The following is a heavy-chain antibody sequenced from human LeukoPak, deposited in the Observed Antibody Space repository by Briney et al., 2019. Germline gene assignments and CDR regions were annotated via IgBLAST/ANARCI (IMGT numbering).Heavy chain of an antibody. Sequence: MASETLSLTCTVSGGSISSDNYYWGWIRQPPVKGLEWIGSIYYSGTTYYNPSLKSRVTISVDTSKNQFSLKLSSVTAADTAVYYCARGGMITFGGVINWFDPWGQGTLVTVSS. J-gene: IGHJ5*02. D-gene: IGHD3-16*01. CDR2: IYYSGTT. CDR3: ARGGMITFGGVINWFDP. CDR1: GGSISSDNYY. V-gene: IGHV4-39*07.